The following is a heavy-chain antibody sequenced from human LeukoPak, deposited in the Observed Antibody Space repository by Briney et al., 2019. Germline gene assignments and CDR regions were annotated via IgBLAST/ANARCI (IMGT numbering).Heavy chain of an antibody. J-gene: IGHJ4*02. D-gene: IGHD4-17*01. V-gene: IGHV1-69*13. CDR3: ARLLNDYGDTSFDY. CDR1: GGTFSSYA. CDR2: IIPIFGTA. Sequence: SVKVSCKASGGTFSSYAISWVRQAPGQGLEWMGGIIPIFGTANYAQKFQGRVTITADESTSTAYMELSSLRSEDTAVYYCARLLNDYGDTSFDYRGQGTLVTVSS.